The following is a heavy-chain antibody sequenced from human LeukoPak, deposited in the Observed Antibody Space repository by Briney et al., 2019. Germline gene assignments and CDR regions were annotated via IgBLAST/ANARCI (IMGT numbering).Heavy chain of an antibody. D-gene: IGHD1-1*01. CDR2: IFTTGST. J-gene: IGHJ4*02. CDR1: RGSMSAYY. Sequence: PSDTLSLTCTVSRGSMSAYYWSWMPGPAGREGEGLGRIFTTGSTTYNPSLKSRVTMSVDTSKNHFSLNLPSVPAADTAVYYCAGDGRISSWYSDYWGQGTLVTVSS. V-gene: IGHV4-4*07. CDR3: AGDGRISSWYSDY.